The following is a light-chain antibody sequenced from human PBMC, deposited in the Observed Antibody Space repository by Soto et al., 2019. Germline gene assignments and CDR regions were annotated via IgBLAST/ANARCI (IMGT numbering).Light chain of an antibody. Sequence: QSVLTQPPSASGSPGQSVTISCTGTSSDVGGYNYVSWLQQHPGKAPKLTISEVNKRPSGVPDRFSGSKSGNTASLTVSGLQAEDEADYYCTSYGGRDNLIFGGGTKVTVL. V-gene: IGLV2-8*01. CDR3: TSYGGRDNLI. CDR2: EVN. J-gene: IGLJ2*01. CDR1: SSDVGGYNY.